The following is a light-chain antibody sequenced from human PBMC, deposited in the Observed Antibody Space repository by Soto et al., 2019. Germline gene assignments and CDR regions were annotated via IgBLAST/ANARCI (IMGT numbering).Light chain of an antibody. V-gene: IGKV1-8*01. CDR3: QLYYSYPYT. J-gene: IGKJ2*01. CDR2: AAS. CDR1: QGISSY. Sequence: AIRMTQSPSSLSASTGDRVTITCRASQGISSYLAWYQQKPGKAPKLLIYAASTLQSGVPSRFSGSISVTYFTLTISCLQSEDFATYYCQLYYSYPYTFGQGTKLEIK.